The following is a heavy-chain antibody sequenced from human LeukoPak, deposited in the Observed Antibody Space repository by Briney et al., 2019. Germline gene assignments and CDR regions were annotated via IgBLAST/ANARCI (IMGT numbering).Heavy chain of an antibody. V-gene: IGHV3-11*04. Sequence: GGSLRLSCTASEFTFSDYYMSWIRQAPGKGLAWVSYISSTSSTRYYADSVKGRFTISRDNAKNSLYLQMNSLRAEDTAVYYCARCGDGLPCDFDYWGQGTLVTVSS. CDR3: ARCGDGLPCDFDY. J-gene: IGHJ4*02. D-gene: IGHD3-10*01. CDR2: ISSTSSTR. CDR1: EFTFSDYY.